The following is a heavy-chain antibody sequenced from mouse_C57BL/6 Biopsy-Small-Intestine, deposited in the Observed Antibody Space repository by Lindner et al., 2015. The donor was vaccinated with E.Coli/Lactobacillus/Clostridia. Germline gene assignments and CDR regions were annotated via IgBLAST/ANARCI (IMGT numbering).Heavy chain of an antibody. CDR1: GFTFTDYG. V-gene: IGHV5-17*01. J-gene: IGHJ1*03. CDR2: ISSGSSTI. CDR3: AKGIYYYARGYGYFDV. Sequence: VQLQESGGGLVKPGGSLKLSCAASGFTFTDYGMHWVRQAPEKGLEWVAYISSGSSTIYYADPVKGRFTISRDNAKNTLFLQMTSLRSEDTAMYYCAKGIYYYARGYGYFDVWGTGTTVTVSS. D-gene: IGHD1-1*01.